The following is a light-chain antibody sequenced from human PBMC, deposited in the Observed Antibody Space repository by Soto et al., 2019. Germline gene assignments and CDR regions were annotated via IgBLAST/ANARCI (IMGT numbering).Light chain of an antibody. V-gene: IGKV1-39*01. CDR2: AAS. J-gene: IGKJ2*01. CDR1: QSISSY. CDR3: QQCYRTPYT. Sequence: DIQMTQSPSSLSASVGDRVTITCRASQSISSYLNWYQQKPGKAPKLLIYAASSLKSGVPSRFSGSGSGTDFTLTISSLQPEDFATYYCQQCYRTPYTFGQGTKLEIK.